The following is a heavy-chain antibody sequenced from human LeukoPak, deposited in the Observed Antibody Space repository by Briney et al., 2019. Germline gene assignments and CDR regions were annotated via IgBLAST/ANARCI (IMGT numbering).Heavy chain of an antibody. V-gene: IGHV3-7*01. CDR1: GFTFSSYW. D-gene: IGHD3-9*01. CDR2: IKQDGSEK. Sequence: GGSLRLSCAASGFTFSSYWMTWVRQAPGKGLEWVANIKQDGSEKYYVDSVKGRFTMSRDNAKNSLYLQMNSLRAEDTAVYYCARGLAGYYFIGDYWGQGTLVTVSS. J-gene: IGHJ4*02. CDR3: ARGLAGYYFIGDY.